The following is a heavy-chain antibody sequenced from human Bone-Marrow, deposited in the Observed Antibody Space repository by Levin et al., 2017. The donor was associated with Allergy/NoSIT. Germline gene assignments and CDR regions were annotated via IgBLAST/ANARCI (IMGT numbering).Heavy chain of an antibody. CDR1: QFVFSAHP. J-gene: IGHJ4*02. D-gene: IGHD5-12*01. Sequence: RLSCSASQFVFSAHPMHWVRLAPGRGGEWGERGGEEGEEREERKERLGRFTISRDNSDNKLYLEMKNLRSDDTAVYYCARGWGYDYEGRRDHYFDLWGQGTLVTV. CDR3: ARGWGYDYEGRRDHYFDL. CDR2: GGEEGEER. V-gene: IGHV3-33*08.